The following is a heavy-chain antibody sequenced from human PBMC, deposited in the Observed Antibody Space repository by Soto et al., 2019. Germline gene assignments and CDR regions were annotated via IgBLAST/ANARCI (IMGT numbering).Heavy chain of an antibody. D-gene: IGHD3-22*01. V-gene: IGHV4-34*01. CDR2: INHSGST. CDR3: ARSNSGYYKWFDP. Sequence: SETLSLTCAVYGGSFSGYYWTWIRQPPGTGLEWIGEINHSGSTNYNPSLKSRVTISVDTSKNQFSLKLTSVTAADTAMYYCARSNSGYYKWFDPWGQGTLVTVSS. J-gene: IGHJ5*02. CDR1: GGSFSGYY.